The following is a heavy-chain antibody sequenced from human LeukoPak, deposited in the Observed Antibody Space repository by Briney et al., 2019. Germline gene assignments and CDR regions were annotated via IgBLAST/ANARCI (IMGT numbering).Heavy chain of an antibody. CDR1: GFTVSSNY. CDR2: IYSGGST. Sequence: PGGSLRLSCAASGFTVSSNYMGWVRQAPGKGLEWVSVIYSGGSTYYADSVKGRFTISRDNSKNTLYLQMNSLRAEDTAVYYCASGLLSYYYYMDVWGKGTTVTISS. CDR3: ASGLLSYYYYMDV. V-gene: IGHV3-53*01. J-gene: IGHJ6*03.